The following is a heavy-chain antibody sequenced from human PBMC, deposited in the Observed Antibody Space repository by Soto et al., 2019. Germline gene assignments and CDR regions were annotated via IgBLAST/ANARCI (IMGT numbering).Heavy chain of an antibody. CDR3: ARDFYGGYTYGPGDY. V-gene: IGHV3-7*01. CDR1: GFMFRVYW. Sequence: GGSLRLSCAASGFMFRVYWMSWVRQAPGKGLEWVANIHRDGGKIYYVDSVKGRFTISRDNAKRSLYLQMNSLRAEDTAVYYCARDFYGGYTYGPGDYWGQGALVTVSS. CDR2: IHRDGGKI. D-gene: IGHD5-18*01. J-gene: IGHJ4*02.